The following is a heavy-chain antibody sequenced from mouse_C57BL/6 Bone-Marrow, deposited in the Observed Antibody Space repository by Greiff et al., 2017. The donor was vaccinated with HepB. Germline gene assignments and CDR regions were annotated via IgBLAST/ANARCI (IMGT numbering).Heavy chain of an antibody. CDR1: GYSFTGYY. V-gene: IGHV1-42*01. CDR2: INPSTGGT. Sequence: VHVKQSGPELVKPGASVKISCKASGYSFTGYYMNWVKQSPEKSLEWIGEINPSTGGTTYNQKFKAKATLTVDKSSSTAYMQLKSLTSEDSAVYYCARKAYYSNYVAYWGQGTLVTVSA. D-gene: IGHD2-5*01. CDR3: ARKAYYSNYVAY. J-gene: IGHJ3*01.